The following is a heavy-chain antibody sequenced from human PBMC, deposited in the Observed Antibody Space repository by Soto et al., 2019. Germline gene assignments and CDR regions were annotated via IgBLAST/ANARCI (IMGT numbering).Heavy chain of an antibody. CDR1: VFTFSNYA. Sequence: VGSLRLSCASSVFTFSNYAMHCVRHSPGKWLEWLAVISFDGSNKYYADSVRGRCTISRDNSKNTLYLQMTSLRVEDTAFYYCASLYDSPGCPHDYWGQGTLVTVSS. D-gene: IGHD3-22*01. J-gene: IGHJ4*02. CDR3: ASLYDSPGCPHDY. V-gene: IGHV3-30-3*01. CDR2: ISFDGSNK.